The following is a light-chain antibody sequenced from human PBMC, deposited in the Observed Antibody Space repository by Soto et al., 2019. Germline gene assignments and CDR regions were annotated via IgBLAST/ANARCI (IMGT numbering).Light chain of an antibody. CDR3: QQYGSSGT. V-gene: IGKV3-20*01. Sequence: EIVLTQSPGILSLSPGERASLSCGASQSISSSFLAWYQQQPGQAPRILIYGASNRATGIPDRFSGSGSGTDFTLTISRLEPEYFAVYYCQQYGSSGTLGQGTKVDIK. CDR2: GAS. J-gene: IGKJ1*01. CDR1: QSISSSF.